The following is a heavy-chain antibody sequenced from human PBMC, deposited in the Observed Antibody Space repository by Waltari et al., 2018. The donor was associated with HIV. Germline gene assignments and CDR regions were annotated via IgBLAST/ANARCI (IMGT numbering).Heavy chain of an antibody. V-gene: IGHV3-53*01. CDR1: SNY. D-gene: IGHD2-15*01. CDR2: IYTGDGT. J-gene: IGHJ6*02. Sequence: SNYMSWVRQAPGKGLEWVSVIYTGDGTFYADSVKGRFTISRDHSKNTVSLQMNSLRAEDTALYYCARDRGYAGYGGMDVWGQGTTVTVSS. CDR3: ARDRGYAGYGGMDV.